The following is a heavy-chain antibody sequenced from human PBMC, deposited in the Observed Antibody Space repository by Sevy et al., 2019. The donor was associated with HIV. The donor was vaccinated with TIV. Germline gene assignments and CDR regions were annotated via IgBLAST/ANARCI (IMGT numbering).Heavy chain of an antibody. CDR3: VREGLGGYSYSLDY. V-gene: IGHV3-7*01. D-gene: IGHD5-18*01. CDR1: GFSFSIYW. Sequence: GESLKISCAASGFSFSIYWMSWVRQAPGKGLAWVATMKQHGSEEDYVDSVKGRFTISRDNAKNSLFLQMNSLSAEDTAVYYCVREGLGGYSYSLDYWGHRTLVTVSS. J-gene: IGHJ4*01. CDR2: MKQHGSEE.